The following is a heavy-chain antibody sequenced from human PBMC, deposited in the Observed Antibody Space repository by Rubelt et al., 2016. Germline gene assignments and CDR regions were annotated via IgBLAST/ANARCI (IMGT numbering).Heavy chain of an antibody. CDR2: LSYDGSNK. V-gene: IGHV3-30*04. J-gene: IGHJ4*02. D-gene: IGHD2-2*01. CDR3: AREITPADLD. CDR1: GFTFSRSA. Sequence: QVQLVESGGGVVQPGRSLRLSCAASGFTFSRSALHWVRQAPGKRLEWVAVLSYDGSNKYYADSVKGRFTISRDKSKNTLYLQMNSLRAEDTAVYYCAREITPADLDWGQGTLVTVSS.